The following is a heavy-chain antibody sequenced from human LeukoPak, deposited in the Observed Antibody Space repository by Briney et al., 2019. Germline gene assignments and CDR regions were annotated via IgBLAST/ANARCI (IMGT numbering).Heavy chain of an antibody. CDR3: ARRFWFGASLLDY. V-gene: IGHV4-39*01. CDR1: GGSISSSSYY. J-gene: IGHJ4*02. CDR2: IYYSGST. Sequence: SETLSPTCTVSGGSISSSSYYWGWIRQPPGKGLEWIGSIYYSGSTYYNPSLKSRVTISVDTSKNQFSLKLSSVTAADTAVYYCARRFWFGASLLDYWGQGTLVTVSS. D-gene: IGHD3-10*01.